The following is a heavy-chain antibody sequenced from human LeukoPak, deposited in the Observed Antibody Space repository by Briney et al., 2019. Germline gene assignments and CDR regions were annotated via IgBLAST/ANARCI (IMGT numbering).Heavy chain of an antibody. CDR3: ASSRGSQNAFDI. CDR2: IYGGGNT. Sequence: GGSLRLSCAASGFTVSSSYMSWVRQAPGKGLEWVSVIYGGGNTYYADSVKGRFTISRDNSKNTLYLQMNSLRAEDTAVYYCASSRGSQNAFDIWGQGTMVTVSS. D-gene: IGHD3-16*01. J-gene: IGHJ3*02. CDR1: GFTVSSSY. V-gene: IGHV3-53*01.